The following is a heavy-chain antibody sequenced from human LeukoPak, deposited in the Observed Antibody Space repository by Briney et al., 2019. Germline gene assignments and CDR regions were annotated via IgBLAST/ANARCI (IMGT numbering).Heavy chain of an antibody. CDR1: GFTFSGYW. V-gene: IGHV3-7*01. J-gene: IGHJ4*02. Sequence: GGSLRLSCAAYGFTFSGYWMSWVRQAPGKGLEWVANIKQDGSEKYYVDSVKGRFTISRDNAKNSLYLQMNSLRAEDTAVYYCARVRRYSSSWGYYFDYWGQGTLVTVSS. CDR2: IKQDGSEK. CDR3: ARVRRYSSSWGYYFDY. D-gene: IGHD6-13*01.